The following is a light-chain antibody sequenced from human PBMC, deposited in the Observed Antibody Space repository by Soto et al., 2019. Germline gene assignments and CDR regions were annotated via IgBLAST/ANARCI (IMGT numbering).Light chain of an antibody. Sequence: EIVLTQSPGTLSLSPGERATLSCRASQTVTSNNLAWYQQKPGQAPKVLIYGASSRATGVPDRFSGSGSETDFILTISRLEPEDFAVYYCQQYGTSPRTFGQGTKVEIK. CDR2: GAS. CDR3: QQYGTSPRT. CDR1: QTVTSNN. J-gene: IGKJ1*01. V-gene: IGKV3-20*01.